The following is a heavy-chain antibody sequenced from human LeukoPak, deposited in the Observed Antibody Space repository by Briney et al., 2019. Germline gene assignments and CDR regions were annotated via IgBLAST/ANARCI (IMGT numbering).Heavy chain of an antibody. CDR3: TRDASSSWEEEAFDI. V-gene: IGHV1-18*01. CDR2: ISAYNGYT. D-gene: IGHD6-13*01. Sequence: ASVKVSCQASGYTFTSYGITWVRQAPGQGLEWMGWISAYNGYTNYAQKLQGRVTMTTDTSTSTAYMELRSLRSDDTAVYYCTRDASSSWEEEAFDIWGQGTMVTVSS. J-gene: IGHJ3*02. CDR1: GYTFTSYG.